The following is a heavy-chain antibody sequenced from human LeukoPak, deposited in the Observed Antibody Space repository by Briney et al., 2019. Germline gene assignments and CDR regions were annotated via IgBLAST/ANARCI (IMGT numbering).Heavy chain of an antibody. CDR1: GGSFSGYY. CDR2: INHSGST. J-gene: IGHJ4*02. D-gene: IGHD6-19*01. Sequence: SETLSLTCAVYGGSFSGYYWSWIRQPPGKGLEWIGEINHSGSTNYNPSLKSRVTISVDTSKNQFSLKLSFVTAADTAVYYCARTMAVAAPFDYWGQGTLVTVSS. CDR3: ARTMAVAAPFDY. V-gene: IGHV4-34*01.